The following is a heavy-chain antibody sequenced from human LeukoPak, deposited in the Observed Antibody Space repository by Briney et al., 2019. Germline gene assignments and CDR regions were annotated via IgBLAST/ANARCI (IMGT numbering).Heavy chain of an antibody. V-gene: IGHV4-59*08. CDR1: GGSISNYY. Sequence: SETLSLTCTVSGGSISNYYWSWIRQPPGKGLEWIAYINYSGNTNYNPSLKSRVTISVDTSKNQFSLKLSSVTAADTAVYYCARLATAFDYWGQGTLVTVSS. CDR3: ARLATAFDY. J-gene: IGHJ4*02. CDR2: INYSGNT.